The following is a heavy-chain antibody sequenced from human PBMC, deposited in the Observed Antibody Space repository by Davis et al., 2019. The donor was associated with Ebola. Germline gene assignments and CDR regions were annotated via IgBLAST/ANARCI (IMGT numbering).Heavy chain of an antibody. CDR1: GFTFSNGW. Sequence: PGGSLRLSCAASGFTFSNGWMSWVRQAPGKGLEWVGRINSKTDGGTTDYAAPVKGRFTISRYDSKNTLYLQMNRLNTEYTALYYCTTVDRRTRVDYWGQGTLVTVSS. CDR2: INSKTDGGTT. V-gene: IGHV3-15*01. J-gene: IGHJ4*02. CDR3: TTVDRRTRVDY.